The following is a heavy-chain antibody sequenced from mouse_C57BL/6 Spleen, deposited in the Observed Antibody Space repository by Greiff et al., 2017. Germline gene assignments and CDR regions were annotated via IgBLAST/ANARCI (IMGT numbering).Heavy chain of an antibody. CDR2: INPSHGGT. Sequence: QVQLQQPGTELVKPGASVKLSCKASGYTFTSYWMHWVKQRPGQGLEWTGNINPSHGGTNYNEKFKSKATLTVDKSSSTAYMQLSSLTSEDSAVYYVAKVYNGKIFDYWGQGTTRTVSS. CDR3: AKVYNGKIFDY. V-gene: IGHV1-53*01. D-gene: IGHD2-1*01. CDR1: GYTFTSYW. J-gene: IGHJ2*01.